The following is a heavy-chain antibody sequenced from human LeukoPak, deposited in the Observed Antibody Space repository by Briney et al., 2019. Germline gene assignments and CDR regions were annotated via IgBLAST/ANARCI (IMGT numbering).Heavy chain of an antibody. Sequence: SETLSLTCTVSGYSISSGYYWGWIRQPPGKGLEWIGSIYHSGSTYYNPSLKSRATISVDTSKNQFSLKLSSVTAADTAVYYCARETIAARYFDYWGQGTLVTVSS. V-gene: IGHV4-38-2*02. CDR2: IYHSGST. CDR3: ARETIAARYFDY. CDR1: GYSISSGYY. D-gene: IGHD6-6*01. J-gene: IGHJ4*02.